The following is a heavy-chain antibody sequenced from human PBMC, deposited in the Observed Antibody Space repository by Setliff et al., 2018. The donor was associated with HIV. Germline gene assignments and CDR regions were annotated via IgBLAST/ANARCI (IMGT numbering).Heavy chain of an antibody. V-gene: IGHV1-69*13. J-gene: IGHJ6*02. D-gene: IGHD4-4*01. CDR1: GGTLSSYA. CDR2: FIPLFGTT. CDR3: AKADYTNYAFSSVYANYYYAMDV. Sequence: SVTVSCKASGGTLSSYAISWVRQAPGQGLEWMGGFIPLFGTTNYAQKFQGRVTITADESTSTAHMELSSLRSEDTAVYYFAKADYTNYAFSSVYANYYYAMDVWGQGTTVTVSS.